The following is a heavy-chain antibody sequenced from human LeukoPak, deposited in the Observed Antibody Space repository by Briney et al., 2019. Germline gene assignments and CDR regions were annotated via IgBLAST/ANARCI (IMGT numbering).Heavy chain of an antibody. CDR1: GYTFTSYD. Sequence: ASVKVSCKASGYTFTSYDINWVRQATGQGLEWMGWMNPNSGNTGYAQKFQGRVTMTRNTSRSTAYMELSSLRSEDTAVYYCARGLVWRGFYYYYFVFWGQGTGVSVSS. V-gene: IGHV1-8*01. J-gene: IGHJ4*02. CDR3: ARGLVWRGFYYYYFVF. CDR2: MNPNSGNT. D-gene: IGHD3-22*01.